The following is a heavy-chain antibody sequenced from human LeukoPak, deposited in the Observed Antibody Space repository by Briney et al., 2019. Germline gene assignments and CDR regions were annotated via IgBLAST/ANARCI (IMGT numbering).Heavy chain of an antibody. CDR2: ISGSGGST. CDR1: GFTFSSYA. D-gene: IGHD5-12*01. V-gene: IGHV3-23*01. J-gene: IGHJ4*02. CDR3: AKEADFYSGYDSYFDY. Sequence: GGSLRLSCAASGFTFSSYAMSWVRQAPGEGLEWVSAISGSGGSTYYADSVKGRFTISRDNSKNTLYLQMNSLRAEDTAVYYCAKEADFYSGYDSYFDYWGQGTLVTVSS.